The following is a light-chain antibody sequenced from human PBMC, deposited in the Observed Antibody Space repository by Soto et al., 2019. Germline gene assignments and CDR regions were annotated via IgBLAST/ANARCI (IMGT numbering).Light chain of an antibody. CDR3: QQRASWPLT. CDR1: QNVNSY. Sequence: EIVLTQSPATLSLSPGKRATLSCRASQNVNSYLIWYQQKPGQAPRLLISDASNRATGIPARFSGSGSGTDFTLTISGLEPEDFAVYYCQQRASWPLTFGQGTRLEIK. CDR2: DAS. V-gene: IGKV3-11*01. J-gene: IGKJ5*01.